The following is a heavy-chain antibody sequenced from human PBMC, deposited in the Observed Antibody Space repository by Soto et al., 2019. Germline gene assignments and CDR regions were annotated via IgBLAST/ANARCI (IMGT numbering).Heavy chain of an antibody. CDR3: AKGLKDYYDFWSGYYSGGYYYYYGMDV. CDR1: GFTFSSYG. J-gene: IGHJ6*02. D-gene: IGHD3-3*01. CDR2: ISYDGSNK. V-gene: IGHV3-30*18. Sequence: GGSLRLSCAASGFTFSSYGMHWVRQAPGKGLEWVAVISYDGSNKYYADSVKGRFTISRDNSKNTLYLQMNGLRAEDTAVYYCAKGLKDYYDFWSGYYSGGYYYYYGMDVWGQGTTVTVSS.